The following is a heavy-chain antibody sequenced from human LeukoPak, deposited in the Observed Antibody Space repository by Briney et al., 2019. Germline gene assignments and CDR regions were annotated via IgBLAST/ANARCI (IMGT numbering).Heavy chain of an antibody. CDR3: AKDRWGYLWSGSGYYFDY. V-gene: IGHV3-23*01. Sequence: SGGSLRLSCAASGFTFSSYAMSWVRQAPGKGLEWVSAISGSGGSTYYADSVKGRFTISRDNSKNTLYLQMNSLRAEDTAVYYCAKDRWGYLWSGSGYYFDYWGQGTLVTVSS. D-gene: IGHD3-3*01. CDR1: GFTFSSYA. CDR2: ISGSGGST. J-gene: IGHJ4*02.